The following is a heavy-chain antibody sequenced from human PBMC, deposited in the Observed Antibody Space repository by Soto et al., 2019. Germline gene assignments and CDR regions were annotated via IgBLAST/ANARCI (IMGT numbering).Heavy chain of an antibody. CDR1: GFTFSSYA. CDR2: ISGSGSST. CDR3: AKGRSYYYYYGVDV. V-gene: IGHV3-23*01. Sequence: GGSLRLSCAASGFTFSSYAMSWVRQAPGKGLEWVSAISGSGSSTYYADSVKGRFTISRDNSKNTLYLQMNSLRAEDTALYYCAKGRSYYYYYGVDVWGQGTTVTVSS. J-gene: IGHJ6*02.